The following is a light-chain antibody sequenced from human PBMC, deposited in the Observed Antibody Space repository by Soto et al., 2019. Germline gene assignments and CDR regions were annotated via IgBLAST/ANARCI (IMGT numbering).Light chain of an antibody. CDR2: VNSDGGH. J-gene: IGLJ3*02. V-gene: IGLV4-69*01. Sequence: QSVLTQSPSASASLGASVKLTCTLSSGHSSYGIAWHQQQPEKGPRFLMKVNSDGGHNKGDGIPDRFSGSSSGAERYLTISSLQSEDEADYYCQTWGAGIQVFGGGTKRTVL. CDR3: QTWGAGIQV. CDR1: SGHSSYG.